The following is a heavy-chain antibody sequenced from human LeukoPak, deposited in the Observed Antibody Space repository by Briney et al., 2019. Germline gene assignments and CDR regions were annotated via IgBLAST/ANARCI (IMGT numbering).Heavy chain of an antibody. V-gene: IGHV3-11*05. J-gene: IGHJ2*01. Sequence: PGGSLRLSCAASGFTLSDYYMSWIRQAPGKGLEWVSYISSSSTHTNYADSVKGRFTIFRDNAKNSLYLQMNSLRAEDTAVYYCARDLGAAGTRGYWYFDLWGRGTLVTVSS. CDR3: ARDLGAAGTRGYWYFDL. D-gene: IGHD6-13*01. CDR1: GFTLSDYY. CDR2: ISSSSTHT.